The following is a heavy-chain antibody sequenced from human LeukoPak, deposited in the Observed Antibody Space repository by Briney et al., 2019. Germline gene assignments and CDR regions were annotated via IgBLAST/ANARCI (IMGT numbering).Heavy chain of an antibody. V-gene: IGHV1-8*01. Sequence: ASVKVSCKASGYTFTSYDINWVRQATGQGLEWMGWMNPNSGNTGYAQKFQGRVTMTRNTSISTAHMELSSLRSEDTAVYYCARGTSLYYYDSSGYYYYWGQGTLVTVSS. D-gene: IGHD3-22*01. CDR1: GYTFTSYD. CDR3: ARGTSLYYYDSSGYYYY. J-gene: IGHJ4*02. CDR2: MNPNSGNT.